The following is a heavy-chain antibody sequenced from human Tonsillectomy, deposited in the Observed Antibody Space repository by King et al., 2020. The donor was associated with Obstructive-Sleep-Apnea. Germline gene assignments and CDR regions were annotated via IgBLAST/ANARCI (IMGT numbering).Heavy chain of an antibody. J-gene: IGHJ4*02. D-gene: IGHD3-9*01. V-gene: IGHV4-38-2*02. CDR3: ARDGLYFDWLLAALDY. CDR2: IYHSGSI. CDR1: GYSTSSGHY. Sequence: VQLQESGPGLVEPSETLSLTCTVSGYSTSSGHYWGWIRQPPGKGLEWIGSIYHSGSIYANPSLKSRVTISLDTSKNQFSLKLRSVTAADTAVYYCARDGLYFDWLLAALDYWDQGILVTVSS.